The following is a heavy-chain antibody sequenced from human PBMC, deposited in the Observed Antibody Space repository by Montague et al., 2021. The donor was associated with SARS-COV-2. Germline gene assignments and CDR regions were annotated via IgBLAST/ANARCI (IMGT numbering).Heavy chain of an antibody. V-gene: IGHV2-70*04. CDR3: ARSYYDILTAYYTPFDY. Sequence: PALVKPTQTLTRTCTFSGFLLSTSGMRASWIRQPPGKALEWLARIDWDDDKFYSTSLKTRLTISKDTSKNQVVLTMTNMDPVDTATYYCARSYYDILTAYYTPFDYWGQGTLVSVSS. CDR2: IDWDDDK. D-gene: IGHD3-9*01. CDR1: GFLLSTSGMR. J-gene: IGHJ4*02.